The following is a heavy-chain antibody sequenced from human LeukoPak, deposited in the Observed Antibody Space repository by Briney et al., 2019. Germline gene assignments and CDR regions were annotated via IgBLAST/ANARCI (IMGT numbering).Heavy chain of an antibody. Sequence: SETLSLTCTVSGGSISSGGYYWSWIRQYPGKGLEWIGFISYIGSTHYNPSLKSRVTISQGTSQNQFSLKLSSVTAADTAVYYCARAYPSSSTDWGQGLLVTVSS. J-gene: IGHJ4*02. CDR2: ISYIGST. D-gene: IGHD2-2*01. CDR1: GGSISSGGYY. CDR3: ARAYPSSSTD. V-gene: IGHV4-31*03.